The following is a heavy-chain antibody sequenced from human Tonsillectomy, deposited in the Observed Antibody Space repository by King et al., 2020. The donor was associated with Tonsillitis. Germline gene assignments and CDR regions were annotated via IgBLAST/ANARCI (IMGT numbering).Heavy chain of an antibody. CDR1: GFTFSSYA. D-gene: IGHD3-10*01. Sequence: VQLVESGGGLVQPGEYLRLSCAASGFTFSSYAMSWVRQAPGKGLELVSGISNIDDITYYTDTVKGRFTISRDISKNTLYLLMTTVRAVETAVYYCAKRFGATPVAFDYWGKGTLVSVSS. CDR3: AKRFGATPVAFDY. J-gene: IGHJ4*02. V-gene: IGHV3-23*04. CDR2: ISNIDDIT.